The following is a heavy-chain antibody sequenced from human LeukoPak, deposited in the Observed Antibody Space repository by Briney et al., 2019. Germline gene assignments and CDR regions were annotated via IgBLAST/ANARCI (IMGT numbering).Heavy chain of an antibody. J-gene: IGHJ6*03. Sequence: ASVKVSCKASGGTFSSYAISWVRQAPGQGLEWMGGIIPIFGTADYAQKFQGRVTITADKSTSTAYMELSSLRSEDTAVYYCARSPPRDDFSHMDVWGKGTTVTVSS. CDR2: IIPIFGTA. CDR1: GGTFSSYA. V-gene: IGHV1-69*06. CDR3: ARSPPRDDFSHMDV. D-gene: IGHD3-3*01.